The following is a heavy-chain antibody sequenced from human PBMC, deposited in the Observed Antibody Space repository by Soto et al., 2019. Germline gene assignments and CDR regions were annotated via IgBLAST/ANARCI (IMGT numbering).Heavy chain of an antibody. Sequence: QVQLVESGGGVVQPGRSLRLSCAASGFTFSSYPMHWVRQAPGKGLEWVAVISYDGSNKYYADSVKGRFTISRDNSKNTLYLQMNSLRAEDTAVYYCARDRLRYNWNDFPYYYYGMDVWGQGTTVTVSS. D-gene: IGHD1-1*01. CDR3: ARDRLRYNWNDFPYYYYGMDV. J-gene: IGHJ6*02. CDR2: ISYDGSNK. V-gene: IGHV3-30-3*01. CDR1: GFTFSSYP.